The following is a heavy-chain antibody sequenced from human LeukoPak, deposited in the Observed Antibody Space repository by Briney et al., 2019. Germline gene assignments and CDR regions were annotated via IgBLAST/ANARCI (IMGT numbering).Heavy chain of an antibody. CDR3: ARNYYYYYMDV. CDR1: RFTFSRYW. V-gene: IGHV3-21*04. Sequence: PGGSLRLSCVDSRFTFSRYWMSWVRQAPGKGLQWVSAISGSGTSTYYADSVKGRITISRDNARKSLYLQMNSLRAEDTAVYYCARNYYYYYMDVWGKGTTVTISS. CDR2: ISGSGTST. J-gene: IGHJ6*03.